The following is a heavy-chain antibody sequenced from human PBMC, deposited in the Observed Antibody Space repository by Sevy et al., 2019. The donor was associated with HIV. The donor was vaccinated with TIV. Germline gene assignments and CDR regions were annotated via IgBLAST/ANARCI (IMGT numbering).Heavy chain of an antibody. J-gene: IGHJ4*02. CDR3: ARDRRTLNYYASSGYNYYFDY. D-gene: IGHD3-22*01. Sequence: GGSLRLSCAVSGFTFSNYNMNWVRQAPGKGLEWVSSITSSSDYIYDADSVKGRFTISRDNAKNSLYLQMNSLRAEDTAVYYCARDRRTLNYYASSGYNYYFDYWGQGTLVTVSS. V-gene: IGHV3-21*01. CDR1: GFTFSNYN. CDR2: ITSSSDYI.